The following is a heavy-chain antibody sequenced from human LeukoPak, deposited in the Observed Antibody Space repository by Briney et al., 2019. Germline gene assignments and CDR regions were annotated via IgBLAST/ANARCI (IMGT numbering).Heavy chain of an antibody. Sequence: ASVKVSCKASGYTFTSYGISWVRQAPGQGLEWMEWISAYNGNTNYAQKLQGRVTMTTDTSTSTAYMELRSLRSDDTAVYYCARDQPITMVRGVIISSRWFDPWGQGTLVTVSS. CDR3: ARDQPITMVRGVIISSRWFDP. V-gene: IGHV1-18*01. CDR2: ISAYNGNT. D-gene: IGHD3-10*01. J-gene: IGHJ5*02. CDR1: GYTFTSYG.